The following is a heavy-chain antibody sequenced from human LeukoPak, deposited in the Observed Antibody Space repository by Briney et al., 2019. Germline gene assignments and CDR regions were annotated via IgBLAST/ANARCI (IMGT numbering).Heavy chain of an antibody. CDR1: GFTFSSYA. V-gene: IGHV3-23*01. J-gene: IGHJ4*02. CDR2: ISSSGGGT. D-gene: IGHD6-13*01. Sequence: GGSLRLSCAASGFTFSSYAMSWVRQAPGKGLEWVSLISSSGGGTYYADSVKGRFTISRDNSKNTLYLQMNSLRAEDTAVYYCAKGGSSWSHFDYWGQGTLVAVSS. CDR3: AKGGSSWSHFDY.